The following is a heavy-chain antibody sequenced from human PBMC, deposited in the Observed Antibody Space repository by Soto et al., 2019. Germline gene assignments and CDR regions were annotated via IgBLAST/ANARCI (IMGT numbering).Heavy chain of an antibody. CDR3: TKDPDSRTDDGIDY. D-gene: IGHD3-22*01. CDR2: ISYDASSR. V-gene: IGHV3-30*18. Sequence: QVQLVESGGGVVLPGRSLTLSCVASGFIFSSHAIHWVRQAPGKVLEGVALISYDASSRYYGASVKGRFPISRDNPKKTLSLQMSCLRVGDTALKNFTKDPDSRTDDGIDYWGQATLVNVSS. CDR1: GFIFSSHA. J-gene: IGHJ4*02.